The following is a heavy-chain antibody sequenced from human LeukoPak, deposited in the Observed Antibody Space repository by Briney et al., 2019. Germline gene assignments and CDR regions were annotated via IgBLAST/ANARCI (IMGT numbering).Heavy chain of an antibody. CDR1: GGSFSGYY. Sequence: PSETLSLTCAVYGGSFSGYYWSWIRQPAGKGLGWIGRIYTSGSINYNPSLKSRVTISVDTSKNQFSLKLSSVTAADTAVYYCARDNADDFWSGYTTLNWFDPWGQGTLVTVSS. J-gene: IGHJ5*02. CDR2: IYTSGSI. D-gene: IGHD3-3*01. V-gene: IGHV4-4*07. CDR3: ARDNADDFWSGYTTLNWFDP.